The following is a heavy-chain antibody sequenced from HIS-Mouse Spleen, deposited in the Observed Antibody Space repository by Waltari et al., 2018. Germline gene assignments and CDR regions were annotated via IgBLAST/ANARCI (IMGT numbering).Heavy chain of an antibody. D-gene: IGHD6-13*01. Sequence: QPHLQVSVPVVVTPSGDLVFTCTVPVAFINTSSFQWGWIRQPPGKGLEWIGRIYYSGSTYYNPSRKSRVTISVDTTKNQFSLKLSSVTAADTAVYYCAREIPYSSSWYDWYFDLWGRGTLVTVSS. V-gene: IGHV4-39*07. CDR1: VAFINTSSFQ. CDR2: IYYSGST. J-gene: IGHJ2*01. CDR3: AREIPYSSSWYDWYFDL.